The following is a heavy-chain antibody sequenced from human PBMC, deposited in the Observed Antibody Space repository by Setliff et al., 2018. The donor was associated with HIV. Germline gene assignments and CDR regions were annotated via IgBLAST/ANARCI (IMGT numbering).Heavy chain of an antibody. CDR1: GYMFIAYG. D-gene: IGHD2-21*01. J-gene: IGHJ4*02. CDR2: IGPYNGGT. V-gene: IGHV1-18*01. Sequence: ASVKVSCKTSGYMFIAYGMSWVRRAPGQGLEWMGWIGPYNGGTEYAQEFQGRVSLTIDTSASTVYMEMSSLRSEDTAMFYCARGDFDFWGQGTLVTVSS. CDR3: ARGDFDF.